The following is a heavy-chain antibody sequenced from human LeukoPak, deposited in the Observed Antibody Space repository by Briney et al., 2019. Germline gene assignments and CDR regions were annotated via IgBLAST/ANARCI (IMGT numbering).Heavy chain of an antibody. V-gene: IGHV4-59*01. CDR2: IYYSGST. CDR3: ARGQVDIVVVPASYYYYMDV. CDR1: GGSISSYY. Sequence: SETLSLTCTVSGGSISSYYWSWIRQPPGKGLEWIGYIYYSGSTNYNPSLKNRVTISVDTSKNQFSLKLSSVTAADTAVYYCARGQVDIVVVPASYYYYMDVWGKGTTVTVSS. D-gene: IGHD2-2*03. J-gene: IGHJ6*03.